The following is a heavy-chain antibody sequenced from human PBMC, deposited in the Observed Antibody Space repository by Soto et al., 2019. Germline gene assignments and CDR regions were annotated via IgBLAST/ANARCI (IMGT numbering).Heavy chain of an antibody. Sequence: EVQLVESGGGLVKPGGPLRLSCAASGFTFKTFSMNWVRQAPGKGLEWVSSITGSSDYIFYADSLKGRFTISRDNAKDSLYLQMNSLRAEDTAVYYCARGDEFGVNRIDYWGQGTLVTVSS. CDR2: ITGSSDYI. D-gene: IGHD3-10*01. CDR3: ARGDEFGVNRIDY. V-gene: IGHV3-21*02. J-gene: IGHJ4*02. CDR1: GFTFKTFS.